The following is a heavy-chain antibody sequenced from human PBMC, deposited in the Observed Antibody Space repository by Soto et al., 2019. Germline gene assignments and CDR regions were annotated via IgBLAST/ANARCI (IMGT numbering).Heavy chain of an antibody. CDR2: IIPIFGTA. D-gene: IGHD3-9*01. J-gene: IGHJ3*02. CDR3: ASSPYDILTGYYSGAFDI. Sequence: SVKVSCKASGGTFSSYAISWVRQAPGQGLEWMGGIIPIFGTANYAQKFQGRVTITADESTSTAYMELSSLRSEDTAVYYCASSPYDILTGYYSGAFDIWGQGTMVTVSS. V-gene: IGHV1-69*13. CDR1: GGTFSSYA.